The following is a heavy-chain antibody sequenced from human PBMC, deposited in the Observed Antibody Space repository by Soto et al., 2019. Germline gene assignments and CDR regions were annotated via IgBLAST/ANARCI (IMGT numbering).Heavy chain of an antibody. CDR1: GGTFSSYA. D-gene: IGHD3-22*01. J-gene: IGHJ5*01. CDR2: IIPICGTA. V-gene: IGHV1-69*01. CDR3: ASTYYYARSGYYYRWFAS. Sequence: QVQLVQSGAEVKKPGSSVKVSCKASGGTFSSYAISWVRQAPGQGLEWMGGIIPICGTANYAQKFPGRVTITADESTSTAYMELRSLRSEYTAVYYCASTYYYARSGYYYRWFASWGQGSLVTVSS.